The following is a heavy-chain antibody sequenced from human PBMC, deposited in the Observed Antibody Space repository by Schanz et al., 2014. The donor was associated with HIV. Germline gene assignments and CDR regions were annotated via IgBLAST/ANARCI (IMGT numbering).Heavy chain of an antibody. CDR1: GFTFSDYA. CDR2: ISYDGSNK. D-gene: IGHD5-18*01. J-gene: IGHJ4*02. V-gene: IGHV3-30*03. Sequence: HVQLVESGGGVVQPGRSLRLSCAASGFTFSDYAMHWVRQAPGKGLEWVAFISYDGSNKYYADSVKGRFTIPRDNAKNSLYLQMNSLRAEDTAVYYCARPVDTAMVPKLAFDYWGQGTLVTVSS. CDR3: ARPVDTAMVPKLAFDY.